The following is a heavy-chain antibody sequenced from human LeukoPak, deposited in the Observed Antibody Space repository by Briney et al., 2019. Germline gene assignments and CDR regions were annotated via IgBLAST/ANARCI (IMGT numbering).Heavy chain of an antibody. D-gene: IGHD6-19*01. CDR2: IYYSGST. Sequence: SETLSLTCTASGGSISSSSYYWGWIRQPPGKGLEWIGSIYYSGSTYYNPSLKSRVTISVDTSKNQFSLKLSSVTAADTAVYYCARGYSSGWYPTVFDYWGQGTLVTVSS. CDR3: ARGYSSGWYPTVFDY. V-gene: IGHV4-39*01. CDR1: GGSISSSSYY. J-gene: IGHJ4*02.